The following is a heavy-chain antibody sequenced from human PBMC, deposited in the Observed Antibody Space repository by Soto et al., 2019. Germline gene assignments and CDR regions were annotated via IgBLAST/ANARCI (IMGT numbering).Heavy chain of an antibody. Sequence: QVQLVQSGAEVKKPGSSVKVSCKASGGTFSSYAISWVRQAPGQGLEWMGGIIPIFGTANYAQTFQGRVTISADESTSTAYMELSSLRSEDTAVYYCARGGWMVRGVMRLFDYWGQGTLVTVSS. J-gene: IGHJ4*02. CDR1: GGTFSSYA. CDR2: IIPIFGTA. V-gene: IGHV1-69*01. D-gene: IGHD3-10*01. CDR3: ARGGWMVRGVMRLFDY.